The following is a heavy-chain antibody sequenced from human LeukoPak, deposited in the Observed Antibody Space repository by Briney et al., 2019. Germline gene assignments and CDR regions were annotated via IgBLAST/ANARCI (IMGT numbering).Heavy chain of an antibody. CDR2: ISSSSSYI. CDR1: GFTFSSYS. CDR3: AREQYQQLVGGYYFEY. J-gene: IGHJ4*02. D-gene: IGHD6-13*01. Sequence: GGSLRLSCAASGFTFSSYSMNWVRQAPGKGLEWVSSISSSSSYIYYADSVKGRFSISRDNAKNSLYLQMNSLRAEDTAVYYCAREQYQQLVGGYYFEYWGQGILVTVSS. V-gene: IGHV3-21*01.